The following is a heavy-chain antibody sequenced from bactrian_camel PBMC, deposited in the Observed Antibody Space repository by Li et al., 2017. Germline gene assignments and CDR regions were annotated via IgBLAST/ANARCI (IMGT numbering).Heavy chain of an antibody. CDR1: GSSPRSNC. CDR2: VYIGGRS. J-gene: IGHJ4*01. V-gene: IGHV3S53*01. Sequence: HVQLVESGGGSVQAGGSLRLSCVVSGSSPRSNCWGWFRQIAGTEREGVAAVYIGGRSNVVHDAVKGRFTASRDDQKNQVYLQMNDLKVDDTAVYFCARGVLGDQGRGPGTQVTVS. D-gene: IGHD3*01.